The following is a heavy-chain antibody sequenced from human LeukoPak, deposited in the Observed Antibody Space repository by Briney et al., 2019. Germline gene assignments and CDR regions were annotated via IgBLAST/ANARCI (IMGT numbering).Heavy chain of an antibody. V-gene: IGHV4-59*01. Sequence: SETLSLTCTVSGGSISSYYWSWIRQPPGKGLEWLGYIYYSGSTNYNPSLKSRVTISVDTSKNQFSLKLSSVTAADTAVYYCARVGYDSSGRTSPNSFDYWGQGTLVTVSS. J-gene: IGHJ4*02. D-gene: IGHD3-22*01. CDR2: IYYSGST. CDR3: ARVGYDSSGRTSPNSFDY. CDR1: GGSISSYY.